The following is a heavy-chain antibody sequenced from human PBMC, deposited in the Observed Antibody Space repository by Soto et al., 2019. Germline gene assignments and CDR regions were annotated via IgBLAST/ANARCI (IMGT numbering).Heavy chain of an antibody. CDR3: AKDYFATKGPYFFDY. Sequence: VQLLESGGGLVQPGGSLRLSCAASGFTFNNYAMNWVRQAPGKGLEWVAAIRNSGGFTYYADSVKGRFTISRDNSKYTLYMNMNSLRDEDMSLYYCAKDYFATKGPYFFDYWGQGTLVTVSS. V-gene: IGHV3-23*01. J-gene: IGHJ4*02. D-gene: IGHD3-10*01. CDR2: IRNSGGFT. CDR1: GFTFNNYA.